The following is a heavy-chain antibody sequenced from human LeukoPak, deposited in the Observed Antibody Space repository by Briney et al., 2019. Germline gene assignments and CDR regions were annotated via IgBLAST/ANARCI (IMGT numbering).Heavy chain of an antibody. CDR2: ISHDGSYK. CDR1: GFIFSSYD. CDR3: ARDPRIVVVPAARLRNWFDP. D-gene: IGHD2-2*01. J-gene: IGHJ5*02. Sequence: GGSLRLSCAASGFIFSSYDMHWVRQAPGKGLEWVTVISHDGSYKDYADSVKGRFTISRDNAKNSLYLQMNSLRAEDTAVYYCARDPRIVVVPAARLRNWFDPWGQGTLVTVSS. V-gene: IGHV3-30*03.